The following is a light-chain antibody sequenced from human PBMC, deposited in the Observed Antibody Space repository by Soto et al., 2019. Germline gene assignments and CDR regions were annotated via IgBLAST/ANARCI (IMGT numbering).Light chain of an antibody. J-gene: IGKJ5*01. V-gene: IGKV2-28*01. CDR3: MQVLQTPIT. CDR2: LGS. Sequence: ILLPQSAHSLPVTRGERASISCRYTQSLLQSNGYNYLAWYLRKPGQSPQLLIYLGSNRASGGPDRFSGGGSGTDFTLKISRVEAEDVGVYYCMQVLQTPITFGQGARLEIK. CDR1: QSLLQSNGYNY.